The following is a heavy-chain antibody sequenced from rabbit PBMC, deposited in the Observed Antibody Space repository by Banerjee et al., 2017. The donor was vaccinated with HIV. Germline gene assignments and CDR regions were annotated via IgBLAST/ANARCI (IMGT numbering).Heavy chain of an antibody. V-gene: IGHV1S40*01. Sequence: RQAPGKGLEWIACIYVDSVANTYYANWAKGRFSISKTSSTTVTLQMTSLTAADTATYFCARDLAGVIGWNFNLWGQRHPRHRL. D-gene: IGHD4-1*01. CDR3: ARDLAGVIGWNFNL. CDR2: IYVDSVANT. J-gene: IGHJ4*01.